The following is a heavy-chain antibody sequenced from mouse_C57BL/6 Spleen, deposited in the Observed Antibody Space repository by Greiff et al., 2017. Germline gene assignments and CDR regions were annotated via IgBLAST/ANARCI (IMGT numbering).Heavy chain of an antibody. Sequence: VQVVESGAELVTPGASVKISCKASGYAFRSYWMNWVKQRPGKGLEWIGQIYPGDGDTNYNGKFKGKATLTADKSSSTAYMQLSSLTAEDSAVYFCARERNYDGGTWFAYWGQGTLVTVSA. CDR1: GYAFRSYW. V-gene: IGHV1-80*01. D-gene: IGHD2-4*01. J-gene: IGHJ3*01. CDR3: ARERNYDGGTWFAY. CDR2: IYPGDGDT.